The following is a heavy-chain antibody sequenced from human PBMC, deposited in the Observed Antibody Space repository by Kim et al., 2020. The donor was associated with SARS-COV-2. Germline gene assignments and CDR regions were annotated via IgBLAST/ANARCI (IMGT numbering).Heavy chain of an antibody. Sequence: SETLSLTCTVSGGSISSSSYYWGWIRQPPGKGLEWIGSIYYSGSTYYNPSLKSRVTISVDTSKNQFSLKLSSVTAADTAVYYCASRQGGDLEWLPFDYWGQGTLVTVSS. V-gene: IGHV4-39*01. D-gene: IGHD3-3*01. CDR2: IYYSGST. J-gene: IGHJ4*02. CDR1: GGSISSSSYY. CDR3: ASRQGGDLEWLPFDY.